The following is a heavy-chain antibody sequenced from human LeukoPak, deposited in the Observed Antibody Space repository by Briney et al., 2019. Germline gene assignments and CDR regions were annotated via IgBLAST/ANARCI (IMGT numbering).Heavy chain of an antibody. CDR1: GYTFTSYG. CDR2: ISAYNGNT. Sequence: ASVKVSCKASGYTFTSYGISWVRQAPGQGLEWMGWISAYNGNTNYAQKLQGRVTMTTDTSTSTAYMELRSLISDDTAVYYCARSGGVVPTIGGGEFDPWGQGTLVTVSS. V-gene: IGHV1-18*01. CDR3: ARSGGVVPTIGGGEFDP. D-gene: IGHD6-6*01. J-gene: IGHJ5*02.